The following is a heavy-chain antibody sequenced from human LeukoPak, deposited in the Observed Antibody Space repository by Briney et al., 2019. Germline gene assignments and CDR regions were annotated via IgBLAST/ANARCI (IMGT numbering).Heavy chain of an antibody. CDR1: GFTFSSYW. D-gene: IGHD6-13*01. V-gene: IGHV3-7*01. J-gene: IGHJ4*02. Sequence: GGSLRLSCAASGFTFSSYWMSWVRQAPGKGLEWVANIEQDGSEKYYVDSVKGRFTISRDNAKNSLYLQMNSLRGEDTALYYCARERIATASAGDYWGQGTLVTVSS. CDR2: IEQDGSEK. CDR3: ARERIATASAGDY.